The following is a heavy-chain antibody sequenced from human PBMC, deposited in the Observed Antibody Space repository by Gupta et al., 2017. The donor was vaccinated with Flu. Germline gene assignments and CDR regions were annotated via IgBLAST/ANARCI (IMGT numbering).Heavy chain of an antibody. V-gene: IGHV3-30-3*01. CDR2: LSNDGSNK. CDR3: ARDTTNTFHYYYMDV. D-gene: IGHD1-26*01. J-gene: IGHJ6*03. CDR1: GFPFRSYT. Sequence: QVQLVESGGGVVQPGRSLRLSCAASGFPFRSYTMHWVRQAPGKGLEWVAVLSNDGSNKYYADSVKGRFTISRDNSKNTLYLQMNSLRADDTAVYYCARDTTNTFHYYYMDVWGKGTTVTVSS.